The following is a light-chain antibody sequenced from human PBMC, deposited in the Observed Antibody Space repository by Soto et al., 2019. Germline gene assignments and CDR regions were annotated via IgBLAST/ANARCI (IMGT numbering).Light chain of an antibody. J-gene: IGLJ1*01. Sequence: QSALTHFASVSGSPGQSITISCTETSSALGTYNLVSWYQQHPGKAPQLILYEGNKRPSGVSTRFSGSKSGNTASLTISGPQADDEADYYCSSYGTLTTVFGGGTKVTVL. V-gene: IGLV2-23*01. CDR3: SSYGTLTTV. CDR1: SSALGTYNL. CDR2: EGN.